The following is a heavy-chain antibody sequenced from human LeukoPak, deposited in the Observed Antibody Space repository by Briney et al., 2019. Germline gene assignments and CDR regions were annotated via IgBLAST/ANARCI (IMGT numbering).Heavy chain of an antibody. CDR3: ARGGTIFNCSGGSCYLDY. Sequence: ASVKVSCKASGYTFTSYGISWVRQAPGQGLEWMGWISAYNGNTNYAQKLQGRVTMTTDTSTSTAYMELRSLRSDDTAVYYCARGGTIFNCSGGSCYLDYWGQGTLVTVPS. D-gene: IGHD2-15*01. CDR2: ISAYNGNT. J-gene: IGHJ4*02. V-gene: IGHV1-18*01. CDR1: GYTFTSYG.